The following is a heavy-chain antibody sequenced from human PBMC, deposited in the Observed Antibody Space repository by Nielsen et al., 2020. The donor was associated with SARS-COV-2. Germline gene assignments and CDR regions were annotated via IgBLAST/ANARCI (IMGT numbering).Heavy chain of an antibody. CDR3: AREGGRSPSRYFDL. J-gene: IGHJ2*01. CDR1: GGSISSYY. D-gene: IGHD1-26*01. Sequence: GSLRLSCTVSGGSISSYYWSWIRQPPGKGLEWIGYIYYSGSTNYNPSLKSRVTISVDTSKNQFSLKLSSVTAADTAVYYCAREGGRSPSRYFDLWGRGTLVTVSS. CDR2: IYYSGST. V-gene: IGHV4-59*12.